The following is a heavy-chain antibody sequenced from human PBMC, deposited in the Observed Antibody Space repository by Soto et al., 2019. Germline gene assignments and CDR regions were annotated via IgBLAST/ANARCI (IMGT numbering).Heavy chain of an antibody. Sequence: PSQTLSLTCAISGDSVSSNSAAWNWIWQSPSRGLEWLGRTYYRSKWYNDYAVSVKSRITINTDTSKNQFSLQLNSVTPEDTAAYYCMRVVAGTGGFDLWGQGAMVTVSS. CDR1: GDSVSSNSAA. CDR2: TYYRSKWYN. D-gene: IGHD6-19*01. CDR3: MRVVAGTGGFDL. J-gene: IGHJ3*01. V-gene: IGHV6-1*01.